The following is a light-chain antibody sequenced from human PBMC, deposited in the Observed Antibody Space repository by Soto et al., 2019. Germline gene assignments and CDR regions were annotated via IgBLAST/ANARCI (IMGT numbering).Light chain of an antibody. V-gene: IGKV1-39*01. J-gene: IGKJ5*01. CDR3: QHFGSSPPVI. CDR1: QNINIF. Sequence: DIQVTQSPSSLSASVGDRVTITCRTSQNINIFLNWYQQKPGRAAGIPDRFRGSGSGSEFSLTISGLEPEDFAVYFCQHFGSSPPVIFGQGTRLEIK.